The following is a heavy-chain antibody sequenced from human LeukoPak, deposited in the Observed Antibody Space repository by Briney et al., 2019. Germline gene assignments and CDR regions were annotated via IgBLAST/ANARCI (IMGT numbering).Heavy chain of an antibody. J-gene: IGHJ4*02. CDR1: GYTFTSYD. CDR3: AKVGDDYGDYFHF. D-gene: IGHD4-17*01. V-gene: IGHV1-8*03. Sequence: EASVKVSCKASGYTFTSYDINWVRQATGQGLEWRGWLNVKSGNTGYAQKFQDRVTITRNTSISTAYMELSSIKSEDTAVYYCAKVGDDYGDYFHFWGQGTLVTVSS. CDR2: LNVKSGNT.